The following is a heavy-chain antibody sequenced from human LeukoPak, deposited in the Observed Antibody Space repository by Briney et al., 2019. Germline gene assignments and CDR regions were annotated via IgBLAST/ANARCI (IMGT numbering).Heavy chain of an antibody. Sequence: GRSLRLSCAASGFTFSSYGMHWVRQAPGKGLEWVAVIWYDGSNKYYADSVKGRFTISRDNSKNTLYLQMNSLRAEDTAVYYCARDSSSGWDGPSDYWGQGTLVTVSS. D-gene: IGHD6-19*01. CDR1: GFTFSSYG. CDR2: IWYDGSNK. J-gene: IGHJ4*02. V-gene: IGHV3-33*01. CDR3: ARDSSSGWDGPSDY.